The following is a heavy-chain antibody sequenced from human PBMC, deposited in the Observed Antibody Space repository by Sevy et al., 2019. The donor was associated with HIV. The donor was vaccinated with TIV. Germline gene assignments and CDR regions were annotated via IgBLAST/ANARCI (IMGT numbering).Heavy chain of an antibody. CDR2: ITRSSNYI. CDR3: ARAPPEGEWFDP. V-gene: IGHV3-21*01. Sequence: GGSLRLSCAASVFTFSSYSMNWVRQAPGKGLEWVSSITRSSNYIYHADSVKGRFTISRDNAKNSLYLQMNSLRAEDTAVYYCARAPPEGEWFDPWGQGTLVTVSS. CDR1: VFTFSSYS. J-gene: IGHJ5*02.